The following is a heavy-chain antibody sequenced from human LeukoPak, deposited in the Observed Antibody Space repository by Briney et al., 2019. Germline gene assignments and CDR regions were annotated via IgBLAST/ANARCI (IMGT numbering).Heavy chain of an antibody. CDR2: INPNGGGT. D-gene: IGHD2-8*02. CDR1: GYTFTGYY. CDR3: ARAYWGRDAFDI. Sequence: GSSVKVSCKASGYTFTGYYVHWVRPAPGQGLEWMGWINPNGGGTNYAQNFQGRVTMTRDTSISTAYMELSRLTSDDTAVYYCARAYWGRDAFDIWGQGTMVTVSS. J-gene: IGHJ3*02. V-gene: IGHV1-2*02.